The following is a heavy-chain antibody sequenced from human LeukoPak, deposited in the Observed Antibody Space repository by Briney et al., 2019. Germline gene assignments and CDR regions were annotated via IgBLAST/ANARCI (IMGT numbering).Heavy chain of an antibody. CDR1: GGSISSSTSY. J-gene: IGHJ4*02. Sequence: SETQSLTCTVSGGSISSSTSYWGWIRQPPGKGLEWIGTIYYSGSTYYNPSLKSRVTISLDTSKNQFSLQLSSVTAADTAVYYCARVGAAYPNPFDYWGQGTLVTVSS. CDR3: ARVGAAYPNPFDY. V-gene: IGHV4-39*01. CDR2: IYYSGST. D-gene: IGHD2-15*01.